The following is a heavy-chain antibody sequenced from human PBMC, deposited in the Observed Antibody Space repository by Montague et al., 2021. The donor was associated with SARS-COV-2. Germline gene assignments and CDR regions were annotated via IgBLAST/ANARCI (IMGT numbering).Heavy chain of an antibody. Sequence: TLSLTCTVSGGSITNNIDYWAWIRQPAGKGLEWIGLIYSGGNTYYNPSLKSRVTISVDTSKNQFSLKLSSVTAADTAVYYCASVYTVTYYFDYWGRGTLVTVSS. D-gene: IGHD4-17*01. J-gene: IGHJ4*02. CDR1: GGSITNNIDY. CDR2: IYSGGNT. V-gene: IGHV4-61*02. CDR3: ASVYTVTYYFDY.